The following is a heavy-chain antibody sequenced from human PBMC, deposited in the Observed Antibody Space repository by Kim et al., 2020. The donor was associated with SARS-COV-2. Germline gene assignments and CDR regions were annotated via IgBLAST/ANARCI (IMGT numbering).Heavy chain of an antibody. CDR2: VIGIVCTA. J-gene: IGHJ4*02. Sequence: SVKVSCKASGGTFSSYAISWVRQAPGQGLEGWVGVIGIVCTANYVQKFQGRVTITADESTSTAYMELSSLRSEDTAVYYCARVGDYGSGSYYVENWGQGTLVTVSS. V-gene: IGHV1-69*13. CDR3: ARVGDYGSGSYYVEN. D-gene: IGHD3-10*01. CDR1: GGTFSSYA.